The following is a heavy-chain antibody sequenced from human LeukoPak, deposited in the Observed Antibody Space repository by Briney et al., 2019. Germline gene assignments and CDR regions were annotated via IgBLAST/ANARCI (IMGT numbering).Heavy chain of an antibody. V-gene: IGHV4-30-4*08. Sequence: PSQTLSLTCTVSGGSISSGDYYWSWIRQPPGKGLEWIGYIYYSGSTYYNPSLKSRVTISVDTSKNQFSLKLSSVTAADTAVYYCAIRPNYYYYYMDVWGKGTMVTVSS. CDR1: GGSISSGDYY. CDR3: AIRPNYYYYYMDV. CDR2: IYYSGST. J-gene: IGHJ6*03.